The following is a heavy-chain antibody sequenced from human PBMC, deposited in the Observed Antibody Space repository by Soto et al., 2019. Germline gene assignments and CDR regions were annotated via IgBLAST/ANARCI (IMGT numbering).Heavy chain of an antibody. D-gene: IGHD1-26*01. CDR1: GGSFSGYY. J-gene: IGHJ4*02. V-gene: IGHV4-34*01. Sequence: SETLSLTCAVYGGSFSGYYWSWIRQPPGKGLEWIGEINHSGSTNYNPSLKSRVTISVDTSKNQFSLKLSSVTAADTAVYYCARGVGATAFDYWGQGTLVTVSS. CDR2: INHSGST. CDR3: ARGVGATAFDY.